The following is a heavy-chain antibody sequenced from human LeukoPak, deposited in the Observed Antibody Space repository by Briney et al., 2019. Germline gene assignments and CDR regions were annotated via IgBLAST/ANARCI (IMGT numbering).Heavy chain of an antibody. J-gene: IGHJ4*02. Sequence: SETLSLTCAVYGGSFSGYYWSWIRQPPGKGLEWIGEINHSGSTNYNPSLKSRVTISVDTSKNQFSLKLSSVTAADTAVYYCARHRTYYYGSGSYYNSNGVFDYWGQGTLVTVSS. V-gene: IGHV4-34*01. D-gene: IGHD3-10*01. CDR3: ARHRTYYYGSGSYYNSNGVFDY. CDR1: GGSFSGYY. CDR2: INHSGST.